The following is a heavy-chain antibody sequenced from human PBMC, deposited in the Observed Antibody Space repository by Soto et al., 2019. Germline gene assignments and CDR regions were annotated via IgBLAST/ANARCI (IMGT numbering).Heavy chain of an antibody. V-gene: IGHV3-9*01. CDR1: GFTFDDHV. D-gene: IGHD3-3*01. CDR2: ISWDGYSI. CDR3: ARSWSGSTSGRVDV. Sequence: PGGSLRLSCVASGFTFDDHVMHWVRQVPGKGLEWVGHISWDGYSIAYGGSVGGRFTISRDNAKNTLYLQMNSLRPEDTALYYCARSWSGSTSGRVDVWGQGTTVTVSS. J-gene: IGHJ6*02.